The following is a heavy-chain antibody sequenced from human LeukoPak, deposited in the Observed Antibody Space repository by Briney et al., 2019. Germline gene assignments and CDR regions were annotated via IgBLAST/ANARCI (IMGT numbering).Heavy chain of an antibody. CDR3: ARDQVAAAGTLDY. CDR1: GYSISTDYY. V-gene: IGHV4-38-2*02. J-gene: IGHJ4*02. CDR2: IYHSGST. Sequence: SETLSLTCTVSGYSISTDYYWGWIRQPPGEGLEWIGSIYHSGSTYYNPSLKSRVTISVGTSKNQFSLRLSSVTAADTAVYYCARDQVAAAGTLDYWGQGTLVTVSS. D-gene: IGHD6-13*01.